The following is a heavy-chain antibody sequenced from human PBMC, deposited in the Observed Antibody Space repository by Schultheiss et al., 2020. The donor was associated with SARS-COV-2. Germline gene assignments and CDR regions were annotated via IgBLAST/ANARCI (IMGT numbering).Heavy chain of an antibody. Sequence: SETLSLTCTVSGGSISSYYWSWIRQSPGKGLEWIGYISNSGNTNSNPSLKSRVTISVDTSKNQFSLKLNSVTAADTAVYYCARAMATTAFNIWGQGTMVTV. V-gene: IGHV4-59*08. CDR1: GGSISSYY. J-gene: IGHJ3*02. CDR3: ARAMATTAFNI. CDR2: ISNSGNT. D-gene: IGHD5-24*01.